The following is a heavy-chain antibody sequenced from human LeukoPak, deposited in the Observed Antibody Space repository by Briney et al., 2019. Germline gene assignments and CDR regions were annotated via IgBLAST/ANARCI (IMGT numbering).Heavy chain of an antibody. D-gene: IGHD2-15*01. CDR3: AACSGGSCYNWFDP. J-gene: IGHJ5*02. V-gene: IGHV3-23*01. CDR2: ISGSGGST. CDR1: GFTFSSYA. Sequence: GGSLRLSCAASGFTFSSYAMSWVRQAPGKGLEWVSAISGSGGSTCYADSVKGRFTISRDNSKNTLYLQMNSLRAEDTAVYYCAACSGGSCYNWFDPWGQGTLVTVSS.